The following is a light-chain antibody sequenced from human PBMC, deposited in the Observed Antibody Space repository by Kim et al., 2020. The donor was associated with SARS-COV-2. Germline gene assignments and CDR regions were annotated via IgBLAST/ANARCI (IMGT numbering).Light chain of an antibody. J-gene: IGKJ5*01. V-gene: IGKV1-17*01. CDR1: QDIGND. CDR3: LQHRTYPIT. CDR2: GAS. Sequence: ACVGDRVTITCRARQDIGNDLGWYQQSPGRAPKRLIYGASNLQSGVPSRFSGSGSETEFTLTINSLQPEDFATYFCLQHRTYPITFGQGTRLEIK.